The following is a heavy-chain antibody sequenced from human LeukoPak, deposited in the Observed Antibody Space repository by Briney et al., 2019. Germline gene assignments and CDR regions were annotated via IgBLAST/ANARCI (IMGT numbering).Heavy chain of an antibody. CDR3: AKDLHYYVAMDF. J-gene: IGHJ6*02. CDR1: GFTFSGFA. V-gene: IGHV3-23*01. CDR2: IGSDYTT. D-gene: IGHD3-10*02. Sequence: GGSLPLPCAASGFTFSGFAMTWVRRAPGKGLEGICSIGSDYTTHYSESVKGRVAISRDNSKSTLFLQMNSLRAEDTALYCCAKDLHYYVAMDFWGQGTAVTVS.